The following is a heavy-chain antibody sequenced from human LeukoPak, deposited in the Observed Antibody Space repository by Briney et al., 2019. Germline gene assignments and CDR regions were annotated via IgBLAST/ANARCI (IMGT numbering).Heavy chain of an antibody. V-gene: IGHV4-34*01. CDR3: ARRRYYGPFDY. D-gene: IGHD3-10*01. CDR1: GGSSSGYY. CDR2: INHSGST. Sequence: SETLSLTCAVYGGSSSGYYWSWIRQPPGKGLEWIGEINHSGSTNYNPSLKSRVTISVDTSKNQFSLKLSSVTAADTAVYYCARRRYYGPFDYWGQGTLVTVSS. J-gene: IGHJ4*02.